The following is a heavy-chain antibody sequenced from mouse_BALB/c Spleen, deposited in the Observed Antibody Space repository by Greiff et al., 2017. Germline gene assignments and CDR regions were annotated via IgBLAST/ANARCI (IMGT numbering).Heavy chain of an antibody. J-gene: IGHJ4*01. CDR1: GYSFTSYW. CDR3: ASLGNYEDYAMDY. CDR2: IYPGNSDT. Sequence: VQLQQSGAELAKPGASVKMSCKASGYSFTSYWMHWVKQRPGQGLEWIGAIYPGNSDTSYNQKFKGKATLTVDKSSSTAYMQLKSLTSEDSAVYYCASLGNYEDYAMDYWGQGTSVTVSS. D-gene: IGHD2-1*01. V-gene: IGHV1-87*01.